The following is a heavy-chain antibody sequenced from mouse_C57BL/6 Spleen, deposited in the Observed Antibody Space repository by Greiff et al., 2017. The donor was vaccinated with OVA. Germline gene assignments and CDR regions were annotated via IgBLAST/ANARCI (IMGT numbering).Heavy chain of an antibody. CDR2: ISDGGGYT. D-gene: IGHD2-2*01. Sequence: EVKLVESGGGLVKPGGSLKLSCAASGFTFSSYAMSWVRQTPEKRLEWVATISDGGGYTYYPDNVKGRFTISRDNAKNNLYLQMSHLKSEDTARYYCAREGYDVAPGFAYWGQGTLVTVSA. J-gene: IGHJ3*01. V-gene: IGHV5-4*01. CDR3: AREGYDVAPGFAY. CDR1: GFTFSSYA.